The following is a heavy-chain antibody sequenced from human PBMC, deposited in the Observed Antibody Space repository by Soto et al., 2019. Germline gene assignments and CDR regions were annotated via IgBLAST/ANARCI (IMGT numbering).Heavy chain of an antibody. D-gene: IGHD3-3*02. CDR1: GFTFSTYS. CDR3: VRDNGIACSFDP. J-gene: IGHJ5*02. CDR2: ISIGSTTI. V-gene: IGHV3-48*02. Sequence: EVQLVESGGGLVQPGGSLRLSCAASGFTFSTYSMNWVRQAPGKGLEWISYISIGSTTIFYADSVKGRFTISRDNAKNSLYLQMISLRDEDTSVYYCVRDNGIACSFDPWGQGTLVTVSS.